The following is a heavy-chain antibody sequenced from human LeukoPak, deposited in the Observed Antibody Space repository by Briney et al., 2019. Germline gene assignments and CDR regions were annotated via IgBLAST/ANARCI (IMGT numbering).Heavy chain of an antibody. D-gene: IGHD3-10*01. Sequence: GGSLRLSCAASGFTFSNAWLSWVRQAPGKGLDWLGRIKSKTDGGTTDYAAPVKGRFTISRDDSKYTLDLEMNSLRTEDTAVYYCTTALRGIIYWGQGTLVAVSS. J-gene: IGHJ4*02. CDR2: IKSKTDGGTT. V-gene: IGHV3-15*01. CDR1: GFTFSNAW. CDR3: TTALRGIIY.